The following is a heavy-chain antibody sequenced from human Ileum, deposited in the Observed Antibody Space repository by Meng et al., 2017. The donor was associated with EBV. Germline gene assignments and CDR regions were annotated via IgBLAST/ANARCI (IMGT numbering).Heavy chain of an antibody. V-gene: IGHV4-61*01. CDR2: MSYSGST. CDR3: AGDPHSGSPH. CDR1: GGSVSWAQSL. Sequence: QLRDAGPALVTPSESLSPPGTVTGGSVSWAQSLWTGRQRPPGKGLEWFGDMSYSGSTHYSPPLESRVTISVDTSKNQFSLKLSSVTAADTAVYYCAGDPHSGSPHWGQGTLVTVSS. D-gene: IGHD1-26*01. J-gene: IGHJ4*02.